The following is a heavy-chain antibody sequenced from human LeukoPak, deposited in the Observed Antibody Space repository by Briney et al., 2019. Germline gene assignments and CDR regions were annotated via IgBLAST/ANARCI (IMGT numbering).Heavy chain of an antibody. CDR3: ARSHQRYFEVLEF. Sequence: GRSLRLSCAASGFTFSSYAMHWVRQAPGKGLEWVAVISYDGSNKYCADSVKGRFTISRDNSKNTLYLQMNSLRAEDTAVYYCARSHQRYFEVLEFWGQGTLVTVSS. J-gene: IGHJ4*02. CDR2: ISYDGSNK. V-gene: IGHV3-30*04. CDR1: GFTFSSYA. D-gene: IGHD3-9*01.